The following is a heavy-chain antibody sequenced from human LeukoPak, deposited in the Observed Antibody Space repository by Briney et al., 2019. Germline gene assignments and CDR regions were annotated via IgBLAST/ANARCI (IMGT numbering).Heavy chain of an antibody. Sequence: GGSLRLSCAASGFTFDNYGMNWVRQAPGKGLEWVSYISRNGDAVFYADSLKGRFTISRDNANNSLYLQMNSLRAEDTAVYYCARESGGRYSFGPWFFDLWGQGTLVTVSS. CDR1: GFTFDNYG. CDR3: ARESGGRYSFGPWFFDL. D-gene: IGHD5-18*01. V-gene: IGHV3-48*03. J-gene: IGHJ4*02. CDR2: ISRNGDAV.